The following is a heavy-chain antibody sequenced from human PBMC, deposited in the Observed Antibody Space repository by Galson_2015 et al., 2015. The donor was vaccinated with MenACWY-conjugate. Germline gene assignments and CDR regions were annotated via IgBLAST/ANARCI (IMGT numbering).Heavy chain of an antibody. CDR2: ISAHNGNT. J-gene: IGHJ4*02. D-gene: IGHD6-13*01. V-gene: IGHV1-18*01. CDR1: GYTLTKYG. CDR3: ASYLAASGNDY. Sequence: SVKVSCKASGYTLTKYGVNWVRQAPGQGLEWMGWISAHNGNTNYAQKLQGRVTMTTDTSTNTAYMELRSLRSDDTAVYYCASYLAASGNDYWGQGTLVTVSS.